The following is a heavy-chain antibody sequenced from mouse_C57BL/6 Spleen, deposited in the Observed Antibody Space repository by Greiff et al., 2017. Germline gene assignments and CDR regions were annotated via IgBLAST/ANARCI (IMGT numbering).Heavy chain of an antibody. J-gene: IGHJ1*03. V-gene: IGHV1-52*01. CDR1: GYTFTSSW. D-gene: IGHD2-5*01. Sequence: QVQLQQPGAELVRPGSSVKLSCKASGYTFTSSWMHWVKQRPIQGLEWIGNIDPSDSETHYNQKFKDKATLTVDKSSSTAYMQLSSLTSEDSAVYYCARSRVYSNYGYWYFDVWGTGTTVTVSS. CDR2: IDPSDSET. CDR3: ARSRVYSNYGYWYFDV.